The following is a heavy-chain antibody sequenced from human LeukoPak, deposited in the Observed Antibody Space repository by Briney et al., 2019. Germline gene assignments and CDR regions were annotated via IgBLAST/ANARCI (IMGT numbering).Heavy chain of an antibody. Sequence: SVKVSCKASGGTFSSYAISWVRQAPGQGLEWMGGIIPIFGTANYAQKFQGRVTITADESTSTAYMELSSLRSEDTAVYYCARWLQSYNWFDPWGQGTLITVSS. CDR2: IIPIFGTA. J-gene: IGHJ5*02. CDR3: ARWLQSYNWFDP. V-gene: IGHV1-69*13. CDR1: GGTFSSYA. D-gene: IGHD5-24*01.